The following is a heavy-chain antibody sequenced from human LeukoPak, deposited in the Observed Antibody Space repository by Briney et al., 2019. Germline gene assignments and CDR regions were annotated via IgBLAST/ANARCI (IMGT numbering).Heavy chain of an antibody. Sequence: GGSLRLSCAASGFTFSSYSMNWVRQAPGKGLEWVSSISSSSSYIYYADSVKGRFTISRDNAKNSLYLQMNSLRAEDTAVYYCARETTVIPLPDAFDIWGQGTMVTVSS. CDR1: GFTFSSYS. CDR2: ISSSSSYI. J-gene: IGHJ3*02. D-gene: IGHD4-17*01. CDR3: ARETTVIPLPDAFDI. V-gene: IGHV3-21*01.